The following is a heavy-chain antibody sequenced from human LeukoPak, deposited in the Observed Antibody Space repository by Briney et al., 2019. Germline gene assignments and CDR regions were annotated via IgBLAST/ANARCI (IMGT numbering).Heavy chain of an antibody. D-gene: IGHD5-18*01. Sequence: GGSLRLSCTASGFTFGDHAISWVRQAPGKGLEWVGFIRSKAYGGTTEYAASVKGRFIISRDDSKSIAYLQMNSLKTEDTAVYYCTRGPIQVWLYYGMDVWGQGTTVIVSS. J-gene: IGHJ6*02. CDR2: IRSKAYGGTT. CDR1: GFTFGDHA. CDR3: TRGPIQVWLYYGMDV. V-gene: IGHV3-49*04.